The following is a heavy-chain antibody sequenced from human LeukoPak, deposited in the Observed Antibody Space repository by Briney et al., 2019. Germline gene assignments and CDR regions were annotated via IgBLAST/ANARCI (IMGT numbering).Heavy chain of an antibody. V-gene: IGHV4-59*08. Sequence: PSETLSLTCTVSGASISGYYWSWIRQPPGKGLEWIGYIYYSGSTNYNPSLKSRVTISVDTSKNQFSLKLSSVTAADTAVYYCARRSATGGSYYFDYWGQGTLVTVSS. CDR3: ARRSATGGSYYFDY. J-gene: IGHJ4*02. CDR2: IYYSGST. D-gene: IGHD4-17*01. CDR1: GASISGYY.